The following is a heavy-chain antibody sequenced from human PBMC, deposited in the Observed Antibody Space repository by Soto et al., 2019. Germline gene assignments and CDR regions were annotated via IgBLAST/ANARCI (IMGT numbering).Heavy chain of an antibody. J-gene: IGHJ6*02. D-gene: IGHD3-10*01. CDR3: AHIRGAGAYYYYPMDV. Sequence: GSGPTLVNPRQTLTLTCTFSGFSLTTPGMCVSWIRQPPGKAVEWLAVIDWDDDKYYSTSLKTRLSISMDTSKNQVVLEMTNVAPVDTATYYCAHIRGAGAYYYYPMDVWGQGTTVTVSS. V-gene: IGHV2-70*12. CDR2: IDWDDDK. CDR1: GFSLTTPGMC.